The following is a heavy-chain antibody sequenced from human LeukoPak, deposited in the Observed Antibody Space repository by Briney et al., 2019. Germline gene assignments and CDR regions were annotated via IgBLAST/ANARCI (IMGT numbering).Heavy chain of an antibody. J-gene: IGHJ3*02. V-gene: IGHV1-2*02. CDR3: ARDHYDTLTGYYKPLGAFDI. CDR1: GFLFSVYY. Sequence: ASVKVSCEASGFLFSVYYMHWVRQVPGQGLEWMGWINPNSGDTKYAQKFQGRVTMTRDASTSTAYMELSRLRSDDTAVYYCARDHYDTLTGYYKPLGAFDIWGQGTMVTVSS. CDR2: INPNSGDT. D-gene: IGHD3-9*01.